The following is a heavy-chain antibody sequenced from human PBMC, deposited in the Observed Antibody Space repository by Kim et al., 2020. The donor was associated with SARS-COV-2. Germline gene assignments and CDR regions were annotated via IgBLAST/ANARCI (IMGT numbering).Heavy chain of an antibody. V-gene: IGHV3-30*01. D-gene: IGHD6-13*01. Sequence: ADAGKARCTISRDNTQTTLYLQMNSLRAEDTAVYYCARAAAGSYYYGMDVWGQGTTVTVSS. CDR3: ARAAAGSYYYGMDV. J-gene: IGHJ6*02.